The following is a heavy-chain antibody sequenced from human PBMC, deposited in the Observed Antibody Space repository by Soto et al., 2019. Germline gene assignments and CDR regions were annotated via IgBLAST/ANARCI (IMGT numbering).Heavy chain of an antibody. CDR2: ISWDSGSI. Sequence: QLVESGGGLVQPGRSLRLSCVASGFRFDGYAIHWVRQAPGKGLEWVSGISWDSGSINYAGSVRGRFTVSRDNAKNSLYLHMTSLRSEDTAFYYCAKIVTRHSLVPVFDQWGQGALVSVSS. J-gene: IGHJ4*02. D-gene: IGHD2-21*01. V-gene: IGHV3-9*01. CDR1: GFRFDGYA. CDR3: AKIVTRHSLVPVFDQ.